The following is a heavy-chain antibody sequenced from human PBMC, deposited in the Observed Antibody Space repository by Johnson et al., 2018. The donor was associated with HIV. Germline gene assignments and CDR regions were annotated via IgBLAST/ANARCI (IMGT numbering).Heavy chain of an antibody. V-gene: IGHV3-15*01. CDR2: IYSKTDGGTT. CDR1: GFTVSSNY. D-gene: IGHD3-22*01. J-gene: IGHJ3*02. Sequence: VQLVESGGGVVQPGRSLRLSCAASGFTVSSNYMSWVRQAPGKGLEWVSVIYSKTDGGTTDYAAPVKGRFTISRDDSKNTLYLQMNSLKTEDTAVYYCTTELGYYDSSGDAFDIWGQGTMVTVSS. CDR3: TTELGYYDSSGDAFDI.